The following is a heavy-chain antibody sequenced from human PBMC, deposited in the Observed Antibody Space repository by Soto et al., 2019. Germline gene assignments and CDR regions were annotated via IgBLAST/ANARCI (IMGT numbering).Heavy chain of an antibody. V-gene: IGHV3-30*18. CDR3: AKDYSGWRYYYSMDV. CDR1: GFTFSSYG. J-gene: IGHJ6*02. D-gene: IGHD6-19*01. CDR2: ISYDGSNK. Sequence: PGGSLRLSCAASGFTFSSYGMHWVRQAPGKGLEWVAVISYDGSNKYYADSVKGRFTISRDNSKNTLYLQMNSLRAEDTAVYYCAKDYSGWRYYYSMDVWGQGTTVTVSS.